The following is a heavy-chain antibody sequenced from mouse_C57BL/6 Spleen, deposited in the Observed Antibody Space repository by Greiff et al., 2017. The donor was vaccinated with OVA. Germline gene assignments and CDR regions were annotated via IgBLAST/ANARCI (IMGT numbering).Heavy chain of an antibody. CDR3: TTTGYFDY. V-gene: IGHV14-4*01. J-gene: IGHJ2*01. CDR1: GFNIKDDY. CDR2: IDPENGDT. Sequence: EVKVEESGAELVRPGASVKLSCTASGFNIKDDYMHWVKQRPEQGLEWIGWIDPENGDTEYASKFQGKATITADTSSNTAYLQLSSLTSEDTAVYYCTTTGYFDYWGQGTTLTVSS.